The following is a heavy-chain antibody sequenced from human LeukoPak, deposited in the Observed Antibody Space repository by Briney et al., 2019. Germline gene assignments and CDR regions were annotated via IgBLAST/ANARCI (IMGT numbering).Heavy chain of an antibody. V-gene: IGHV4-39*07. Sequence: PSETLSLTCTVSGGSISSSSYYWGWIRQPPGKGLEWIGSIYYSGSTYYNPSLKSRVTISVDTSKNQFSLKLSSVTAADTAVYYCARAPSPWYSSGWHTALFDYWGQGTLVTVSS. J-gene: IGHJ4*02. CDR1: GGSISSSSYY. D-gene: IGHD6-19*01. CDR3: ARAPSPWYSSGWHTALFDY. CDR2: IYYSGST.